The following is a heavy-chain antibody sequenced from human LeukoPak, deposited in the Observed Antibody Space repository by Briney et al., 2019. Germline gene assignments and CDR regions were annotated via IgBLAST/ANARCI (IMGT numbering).Heavy chain of an antibody. CDR2: ISAYNGNT. Sequence: GASVKVSCKASGYTFTSYDINWVRQATGQGLEWMGWISAYNGNTNYAQKLQGRVTMTTDTSTSTAYMELRSLRSDDTAVYYCARCGPGETLSITMVRGVTRWFDPWGQGTLVTVSS. V-gene: IGHV1-18*01. CDR3: ARCGPGETLSITMVRGVTRWFDP. CDR1: GYTFTSYD. D-gene: IGHD3-10*01. J-gene: IGHJ5*02.